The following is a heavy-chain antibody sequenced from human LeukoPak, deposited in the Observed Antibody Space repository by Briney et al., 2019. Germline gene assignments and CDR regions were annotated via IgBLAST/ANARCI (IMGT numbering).Heavy chain of an antibody. CDR2: INHSGST. CDR1: GRSLSGYY. J-gene: IGHJ5*02. D-gene: IGHD2-2*01. V-gene: IGHV4-34*01. CDR3: AVYCSSTSCYEEYWFDP. Sequence: SETLSLTCAVYGRSLSGYYWSWIRQPPGKGLEWIGEINHSGSTNYNPSLKSRVTISVDTSKNQFSLKLSSVTAADTAVYYCAVYCSSTSCYEEYWFDPWGQATLVTVSS.